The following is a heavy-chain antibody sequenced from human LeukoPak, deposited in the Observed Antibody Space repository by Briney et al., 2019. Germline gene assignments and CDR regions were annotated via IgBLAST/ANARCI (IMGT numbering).Heavy chain of an antibody. CDR1: GFTFSFYW. CDR2: INNDGRST. Sequence: GRSLRLSCASSGFTFSFYWMHWVRQAPGKGLVWVSRINNDGRSTSYAGSVKGRFTISRDNAKNTLYLHMNSLRAEDTAVYYCARDNEYCTGGTCRLDYWGQGALVTVSS. V-gene: IGHV3-74*01. J-gene: IGHJ4*02. CDR3: ARDNEYCTGGTCRLDY. D-gene: IGHD2-15*01.